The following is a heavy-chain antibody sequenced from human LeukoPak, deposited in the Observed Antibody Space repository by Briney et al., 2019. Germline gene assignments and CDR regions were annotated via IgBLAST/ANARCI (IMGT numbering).Heavy chain of an antibody. V-gene: IGHV3-7*01. J-gene: IGHJ4*02. D-gene: IGHD3-22*01. CDR3: AREGYYDSNARFDY. CDR1: GFTFSSYW. CDR2: IKQDGSEK. Sequence: GGSLRLSCAASGFTFSSYWMSWVRQAPGKGLEWVANIKQDGSEKYYVDSVKGRFTISRDNAKNSLYLQMNSLRAEDTAVYYCAREGYYDSNARFDYWGQGTLVTVSS.